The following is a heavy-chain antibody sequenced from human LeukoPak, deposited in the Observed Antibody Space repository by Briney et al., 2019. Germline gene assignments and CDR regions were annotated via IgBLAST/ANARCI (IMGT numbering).Heavy chain of an antibody. J-gene: IGHJ4*02. V-gene: IGHV4-34*01. CDR3: ARVVGAARPVDY. CDR2: INHSGST. D-gene: IGHD1-26*01. CDR1: GGSFSGYY. Sequence: SETLSLTCAVYGGSFSGYYWSWIRQPPGKGLEWIGEINHSGSTNYNPSLKSRVTISVDTSKNQFSLKLSSVTAADTAVYYCARVVGAARPVDYWGQGTLVTVSS.